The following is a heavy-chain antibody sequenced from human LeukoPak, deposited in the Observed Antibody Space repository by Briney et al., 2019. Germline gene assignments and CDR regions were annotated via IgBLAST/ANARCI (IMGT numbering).Heavy chain of an antibody. D-gene: IGHD5/OR15-5a*01. CDR1: GFTFSNTW. J-gene: IGHJ1*01. Sequence: PGGPLRLSCAASGFTFSNTWMTWVRQAPGKGLEWIGRIQSSTNGGKVDYAAPVKGIFTISRDHSKNTLYLQMTSLTAEDTAFYYCATDFYDAGEHWGQGTLVTVSS. CDR2: IQSSTNGGKV. V-gene: IGHV3-15*01. CDR3: ATDFYDAGEH.